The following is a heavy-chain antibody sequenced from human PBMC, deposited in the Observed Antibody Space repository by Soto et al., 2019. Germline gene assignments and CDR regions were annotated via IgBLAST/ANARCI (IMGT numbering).Heavy chain of an antibody. CDR1: GYTFTGYY. D-gene: IGHD3-3*01. Sequence: ASVKGSCKASGYTFTGYYMHWVRQAPGQGLEWMGWINPNSGGTNYAQKFQGWVTMTRDTSISTAYMELSRLRSDDTAVYYCARDWPYYDFGSGYRCYYYGMDVWGQGTTVTVSS. CDR3: ARDWPYYDFGSGYRCYYYGMDV. V-gene: IGHV1-2*04. CDR2: INPNSGGT. J-gene: IGHJ6*02.